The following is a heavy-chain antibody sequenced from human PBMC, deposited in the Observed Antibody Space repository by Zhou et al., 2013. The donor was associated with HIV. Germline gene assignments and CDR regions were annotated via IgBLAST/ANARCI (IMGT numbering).Heavy chain of an antibody. V-gene: IGHV4-38-2*01. J-gene: IGHJ4*02. CDR1: NYSINSGYY. CDR2: IYHGGST. D-gene: IGHD6-13*01. Sequence: QVQLQESGPGLVKPSETLSLTYAVSNYSINSGYYWGWVRQPPGKGLEWFGSIYHGGSTYYNPSLKSRVTLSVDTSKNQFSLKLSSVTAADTAVYYCARMGGHSNTWLFDYWGQGTLVTVSS. CDR3: ARMGGHSNTWLFDY.